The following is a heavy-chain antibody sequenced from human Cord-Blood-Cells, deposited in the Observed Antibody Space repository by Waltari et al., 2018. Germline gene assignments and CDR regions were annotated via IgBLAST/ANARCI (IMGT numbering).Heavy chain of an antibody. CDR2: IIPIFGTA. V-gene: IGHV1-69*06. Sequence: QVQLVQSGAEVKNPGSSVKVSCKASGGTFSSYAISWVRQAPGQGLEWMGGIIPIFGTANCAQKFQGRVTITADKSTSTAYMGLSSLRSEDTAVYYCAVTIFGVVINPSFDYWGQGTLVTVSS. CDR1: GGTFSSYA. D-gene: IGHD3-3*01. CDR3: AVTIFGVVINPSFDY. J-gene: IGHJ4*02.